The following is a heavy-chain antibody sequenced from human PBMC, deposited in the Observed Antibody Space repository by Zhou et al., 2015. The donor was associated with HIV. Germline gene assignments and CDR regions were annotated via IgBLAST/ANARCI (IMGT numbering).Heavy chain of an antibody. Sequence: QVQLVQSGAEVKKPGSSVKVSCKASGGTFSSYTISWVRQAPGQGLEWMGRIIPILGIANYAQKFQGRVTITADKSTSTAYMELSSLRSEDTAVYYCASGLTWAGDDAFDIWGQGTMVTVSS. CDR3: ASGLTWAGDDAFDI. D-gene: IGHD7-27*01. V-gene: IGHV1-69*02. J-gene: IGHJ3*02. CDR2: IIPILGIA. CDR1: GGTFSSYT.